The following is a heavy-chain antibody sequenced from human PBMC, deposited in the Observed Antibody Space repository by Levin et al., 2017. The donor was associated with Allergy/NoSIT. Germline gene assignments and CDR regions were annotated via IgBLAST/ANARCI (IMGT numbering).Heavy chain of an antibody. J-gene: IGHJ4*02. CDR2: LRGDGSST. CDR3: AREDIVAAGYFDY. CDR1: GFTFSSHW. D-gene: IGHD6-13*01. Sequence: GESLKISCAASGFTFSSHWMHWVRQAPGKGLVWVSRLRGDGSSTFYADSVKGRFTISRDNAKNTLYLQMSSLRAEDTAVYYCAREDIVAAGYFDYWGQGTLVTVSS. V-gene: IGHV3-74*01.